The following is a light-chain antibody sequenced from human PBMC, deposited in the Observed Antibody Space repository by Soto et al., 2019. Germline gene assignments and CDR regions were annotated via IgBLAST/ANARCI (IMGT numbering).Light chain of an antibody. CDR1: SSDVGGYNY. J-gene: IGLJ2*01. CDR3: SSYTSSSTLGV. V-gene: IGLV2-14*01. CDR2: DVS. Sequence: QSALTQPASVSGSPGQSSTISCTGTSSDVGGYNYVSWYQQHPGKAPKLMIYDVSNRPSGVSNRFSGSKSGNTASLTISGLQAEDEADYYCSSYTSSSTLGVFGGGTKGTVL.